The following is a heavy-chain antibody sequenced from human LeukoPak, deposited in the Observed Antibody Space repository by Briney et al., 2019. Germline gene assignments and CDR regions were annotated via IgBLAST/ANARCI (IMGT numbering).Heavy chain of an antibody. CDR2: ISYDGSNK. CDR3: ARGGYYYYYMDV. Sequence: GGSLRLSCAASGFTFSSYAMHWVRQAPGKGLEWVAVISYDGSNKYYADSVKGRFTISRDNSKNTLYLQMNSLRAEDTAVYYCARGGYYYYYMDVWGKGTTVTVYS. V-gene: IGHV3-30*01. J-gene: IGHJ6*03. CDR1: GFTFSSYA.